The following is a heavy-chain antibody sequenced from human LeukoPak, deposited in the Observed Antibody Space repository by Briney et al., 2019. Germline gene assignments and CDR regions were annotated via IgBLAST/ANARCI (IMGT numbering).Heavy chain of an antibody. Sequence: SETLSLTCAVSGGSISSGGYSWSWIRQPPGKGLEWIGYIYHSGSTYYNPSLKSRVTISVDRSKNQFSLKLSSVTAADTAVYYCARGISSSWGQGTLVTVSS. CDR2: IYHSGST. CDR1: GGSISSGGYS. D-gene: IGHD6-13*01. CDR3: ARGISSS. J-gene: IGHJ4*02. V-gene: IGHV4-30-2*01.